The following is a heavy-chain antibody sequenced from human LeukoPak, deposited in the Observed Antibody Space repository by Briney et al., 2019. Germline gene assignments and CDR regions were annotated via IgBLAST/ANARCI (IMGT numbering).Heavy chain of an antibody. D-gene: IGHD6-19*01. V-gene: IGHV5-51*01. CDR1: GYSFSNYW. CDR2: IHPGDSDI. Sequence: GESLQISCQGSGYSFSNYWIGWVRQVPGKGLEWMGIIHPGDSDIRYSPSFQGQVIISADKSISTAYLQWSSLKASDTAMYYCARRESSGSIDYWGQGTLVTVSS. J-gene: IGHJ4*02. CDR3: ARRESSGSIDY.